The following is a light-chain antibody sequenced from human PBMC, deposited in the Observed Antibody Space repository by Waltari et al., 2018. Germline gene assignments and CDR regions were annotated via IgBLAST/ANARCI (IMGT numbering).Light chain of an antibody. CDR1: NIGDKS. J-gene: IGLJ2*01. CDR2: DDP. CDR3: QVWHTTSAVV. V-gene: IGLV3-21*02. Sequence: SYVLSQPPSVSVAPGQTARITCGGNNIGDKSVHWYQQKPGQAPVLVVYDDPDRPSGIPERFPGSNAGNTATLTITRVAAGDEADYFCQVWHTTSAVVFGGGTKLTVL.